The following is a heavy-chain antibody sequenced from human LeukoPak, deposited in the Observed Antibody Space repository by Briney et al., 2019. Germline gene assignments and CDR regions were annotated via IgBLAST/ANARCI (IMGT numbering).Heavy chain of an antibody. D-gene: IGHD6-6*01. CDR2: TNTYNGNT. CDR1: GYTLTSYG. CDR3: VRVSSSRGKLDAFDI. J-gene: IGHJ3*02. V-gene: IGHV1-18*01. Sequence: ASVKVSCKASGYTLTSYGISWVRQAPGQGLVCMGWTNTYNGNTNYAQDLQDRVTMTIDTSTSTAYMELRSLGSDDTALYYCVRVSSSRGKLDAFDIWGQGTVVTVSS.